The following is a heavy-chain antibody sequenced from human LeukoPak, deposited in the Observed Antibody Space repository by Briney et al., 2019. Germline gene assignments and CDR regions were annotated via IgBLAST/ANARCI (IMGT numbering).Heavy chain of an antibody. Sequence: TSETLSLTCTVSGGSISPYYWGWIRQPPGKGLEWIGYIYYSGTTNYNPSLKSRVTISVDTSKNRFSLRLNSVTAADTAVYYCARSRAFNSGAFDPWGQGSLVTVSS. CDR2: IYYSGTT. D-gene: IGHD1-26*01. J-gene: IGHJ5*02. CDR3: ARSRAFNSGAFDP. CDR1: GGSISPYY. V-gene: IGHV4-59*01.